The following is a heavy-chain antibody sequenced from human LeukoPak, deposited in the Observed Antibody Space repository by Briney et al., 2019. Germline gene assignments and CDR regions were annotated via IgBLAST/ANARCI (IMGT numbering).Heavy chain of an antibody. CDR2: IYYSGST. CDR3: ARYGVIVWLRPYFDY. CDR1: SGCITRFY. J-gene: IGHJ4*02. V-gene: IGHV4-59*01. Sequence: SETLSLTCTIPSGCITRFYWCRIRQPPGKGLEWIGYIYYSGSTNYNPSLKSRVTISVDTSKNQFSLKLSSVTAPDTTVYYCARYGVIVWLRPYFDYWGQGTLVTVSS. D-gene: IGHD5-12*01.